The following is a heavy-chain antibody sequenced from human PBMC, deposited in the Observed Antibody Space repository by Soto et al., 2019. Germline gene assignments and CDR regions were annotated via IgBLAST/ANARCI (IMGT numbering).Heavy chain of an antibody. Sequence: QVQLVESGGDLVKPGGSLRLSCAASGYTFSDYYMSWIRQAPGKGLEWISYIDTSGTKIYYADSVKGRFTITRDNAKNSLCLDMNSLRDEDTAVYYCASHYDMWSGYLSPVDYWGQGTLVTVSS. D-gene: IGHD3-3*01. V-gene: IGHV3-11*01. J-gene: IGHJ4*02. CDR1: GYTFSDYY. CDR3: ASHYDMWSGYLSPVDY. CDR2: IDTSGTKI.